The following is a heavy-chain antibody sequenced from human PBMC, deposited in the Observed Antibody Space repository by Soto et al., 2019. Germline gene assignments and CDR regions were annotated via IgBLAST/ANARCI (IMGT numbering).Heavy chain of an antibody. V-gene: IGHV4-4*07. CDR2: KSISGST. CDR3: ARSLGAAAGWSFDV. D-gene: IGHD3-16*01. J-gene: IGHJ4*02. Sequence: PSETLSLTCTVSGGSMSDYFLTWIRLPAGKRLEWIGRKSISGSTDYNPSLKGRASMSVDTSKNQFSLRLISVTAADTALYYCARSLGAAAGWSFDVWGQGILVTVSS. CDR1: GGSMSDYF.